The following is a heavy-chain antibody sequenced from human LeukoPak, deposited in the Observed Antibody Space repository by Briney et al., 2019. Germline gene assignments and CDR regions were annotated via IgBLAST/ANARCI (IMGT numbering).Heavy chain of an antibody. D-gene: IGHD6-13*01. CDR3: ARSRAADY. V-gene: IGHV1-46*01. CDR2: INPSGGST. CDR1: GYTFISYG. Sequence: ASVKVSCKASGYTFISYGISWVRQAPGQGLEWMGIINPSGGSTTYAEKFQGRVTMTRDTSASTVYMELSSLRSEDTAVYYCARSRAADYWGQGTLVTVSS. J-gene: IGHJ4*02.